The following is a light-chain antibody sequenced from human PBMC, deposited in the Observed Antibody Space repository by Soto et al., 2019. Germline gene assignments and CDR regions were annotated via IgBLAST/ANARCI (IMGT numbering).Light chain of an antibody. CDR3: QQYGSSPRT. Sequence: EIVLTQSPGTLSLSPGEIATLSCRASQSVSSSDLAWYPQKPGQAPRLLIYGASSRATGIPARFSGSGSGKDFTLTISRLEPEDFTVYYCQQYGSSPRTFGQGTKVEIQ. V-gene: IGKV3-20*01. CDR1: QSVSSSD. CDR2: GAS. J-gene: IGKJ1*01.